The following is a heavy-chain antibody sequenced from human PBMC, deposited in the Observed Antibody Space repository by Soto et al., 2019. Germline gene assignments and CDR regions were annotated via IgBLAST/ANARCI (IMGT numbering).Heavy chain of an antibody. CDR2: IWYDGSKK. J-gene: IGHJ4*02. CDR3: ASSIN. CDR1: GFPFSSYG. Sequence: GGSLRLFCAASGFPFSSYGMHWVRQAPGKGLDWVGVIWYDGSKKDYAESVKGRFTISRDNSKNMLYLQMNSLRADDTAVYYCASSINWGQGTLVTVSS. V-gene: IGHV3-33*03.